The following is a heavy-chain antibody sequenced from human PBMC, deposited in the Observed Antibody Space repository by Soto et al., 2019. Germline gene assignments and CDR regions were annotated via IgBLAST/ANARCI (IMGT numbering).Heavy chain of an antibody. CDR2: MNSNRGNT. J-gene: IGHJ3*01. CDR1: GYTFTNYD. V-gene: IGHV1-8*01. Sequence: GASVKVSCKASGYTFTNYDINWVRQASGQGLEWMGWMNSNRGNTGYAQKFQGRVTMTRDTSINTAYMELSSLRSEDTAVYYCARGPFPYDSATSYAVGGLDFWG. CDR3: ARGPFPYDSATSYAVGGLDF. D-gene: IGHD3-22*01.